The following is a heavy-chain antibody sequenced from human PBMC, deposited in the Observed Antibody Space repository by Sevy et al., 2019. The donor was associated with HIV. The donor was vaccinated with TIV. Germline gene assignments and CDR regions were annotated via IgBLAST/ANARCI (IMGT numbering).Heavy chain of an antibody. J-gene: IGHJ4*02. Sequence: SETLSLTCAVYGVSFSGYYWSWIRQPPGKGLEWIGEINHSGSTNYNPSLKSRVTISIDASKNHFSLKLSSVTAADTAVYYCARGGPHYDDSSAYSYFYDYWGQGTLVTVSS. CDR1: GVSFSGYY. CDR3: ARGGPHYDDSSAYSYFYDY. CDR2: INHSGST. D-gene: IGHD3-22*01. V-gene: IGHV4-34*01.